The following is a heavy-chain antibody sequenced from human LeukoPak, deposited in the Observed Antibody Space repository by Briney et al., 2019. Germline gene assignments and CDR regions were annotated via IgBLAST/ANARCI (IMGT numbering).Heavy chain of an antibody. CDR2: IIPISGIA. CDR1: GGTFSSYA. V-gene: IGHV1-69*05. CDR3: ARPRIVGTTIVAFDF. Sequence: GASVKVSCKPSGGTFSSYAITWVRQAPGQGLEWMGGIIPISGIANYAQKFQGRVTITTDESTSTAYMELSSLRSEDTAVYYCARPRIVGTTIVAFDFWGQGTMVTVSS. J-gene: IGHJ3*01. D-gene: IGHD1-26*01.